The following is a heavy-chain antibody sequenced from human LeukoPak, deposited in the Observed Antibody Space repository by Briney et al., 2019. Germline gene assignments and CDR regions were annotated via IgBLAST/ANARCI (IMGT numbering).Heavy chain of an antibody. D-gene: IGHD6-13*01. V-gene: IGHV1-3*01. J-gene: IGHJ5*02. CDR1: GYIFTKHG. Sequence: GASVKVSCKASGYIFTKHGMHWVRQAPGQRPEWMGWINAGNGDTKYSQKFQGRVSITRDTSASTAYMELSSLRSEDTAVYYCVREGTNAGSYCFGGWFGPWGQGTLVTVSS. CDR2: INAGNGDT. CDR3: VREGTNAGSYCFGGWFGP.